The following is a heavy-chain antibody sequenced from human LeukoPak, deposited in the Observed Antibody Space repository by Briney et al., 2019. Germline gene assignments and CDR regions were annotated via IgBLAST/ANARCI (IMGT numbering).Heavy chain of an antibody. CDR1: GYSFTSYY. D-gene: IGHD3-10*01. V-gene: IGHV1-46*01. CDR2: INLNDGGT. J-gene: IGHJ3*02. Sequence: ASVKVSCKASGYSFTSYYMHWVRQAPGQGLEWMGMINLNDGGTTYAQKFQGRVTMTRDTSTSTVYMELSSLRSEDTALYYCARDRDSVAFDIWGQGTMVTVSS. CDR3: ARDRDSVAFDI.